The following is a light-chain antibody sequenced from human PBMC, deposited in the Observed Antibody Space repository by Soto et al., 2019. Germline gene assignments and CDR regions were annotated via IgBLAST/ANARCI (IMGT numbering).Light chain of an antibody. CDR1: SSTVGGFNV. Sequence: QSALTQPAAVSGSPGQSITISCTGTSSTVGGFNVVSWYQQHPGKAPKVIIYEGIKRPSGVSNRFYGSNSGSTASLTISGLQAEDEADYYCWSYVLATTYVFGTGTKVTVL. CDR2: EGI. V-gene: IGLV2-23*01. J-gene: IGLJ1*01. CDR3: WSYVLATTYV.